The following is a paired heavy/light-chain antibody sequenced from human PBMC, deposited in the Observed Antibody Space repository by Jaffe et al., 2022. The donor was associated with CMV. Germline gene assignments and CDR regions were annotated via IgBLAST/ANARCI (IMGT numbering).Light chain of an antibody. CDR2: NVS. J-gene: IGLJ2*01. V-gene: IGLV2-14*03. CDR1: SSDVGSYNY. Sequence: QSALTQPASVSGSPGQSITISCTGTSSDVGSYNYVSWYQQHPGKAPKVMISNVSNRPSGVSNRFSGSKSGNTASLTISGLQAEDEADYYCSSYTTSSRVVFGGGTKLTVL. CDR3: SSYTTSSRVV.
Heavy chain of an antibody. CDR1: GFTFTSHG. J-gene: IGHJ5*02. V-gene: IGHV1-18*04. CDR2: ISALNGYT. CDR3: ARGTSIALTLFEP. D-gene: IGHD2-2*01. Sequence: QVQMVQSGGEVKNPGASVKVSCKTSGFTFTSHGITWVRQAPGQGLEWVGWISALNGYTNYAQKLQDRVTMTTDTSTSTAYLELRSLRSDDTAVYYCARGTSIALTLFEPWGQGTLVIVSS.